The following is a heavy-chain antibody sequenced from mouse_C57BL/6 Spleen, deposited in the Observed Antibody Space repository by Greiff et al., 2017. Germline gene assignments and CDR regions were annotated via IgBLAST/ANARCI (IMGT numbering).Heavy chain of an antibody. D-gene: IGHD1-1*01. J-gene: IGHJ4*01. CDR2: INPSSGYT. V-gene: IGHV1-4*01. Sequence: QVQLQQSGAELARPGASVKMSCKASGYTFTSYTMHWVKQRPGQGLEWIGYINPSSGYTKYNQKFKDKATLTADKSSSTAYMQLSSLTSEDSAVYYCARSYYGSSYEDAMDYWGQGTSVTVSS. CDR3: ARSYYGSSYEDAMDY. CDR1: GYTFTSYT.